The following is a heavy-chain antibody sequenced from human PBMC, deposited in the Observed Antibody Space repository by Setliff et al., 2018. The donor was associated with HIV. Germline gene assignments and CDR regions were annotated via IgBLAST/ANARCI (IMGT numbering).Heavy chain of an antibody. D-gene: IGHD3-22*01. J-gene: IGHJ2*01. CDR2: INHSGST. CDR3: ARRTYYDSAGYWDYWYFDL. CDR1: GDSLSGYQ. Sequence: SETLSLTCAVYGDSLSGYQWTWIRQPPGKGLEWIGEINHSGSTNYNPSLKSRVTISLDTSKNQFSLNLKSVTAADTAVYYCARRTYYDSAGYWDYWYFDLWGRGTLVTVSS. V-gene: IGHV4-34*01.